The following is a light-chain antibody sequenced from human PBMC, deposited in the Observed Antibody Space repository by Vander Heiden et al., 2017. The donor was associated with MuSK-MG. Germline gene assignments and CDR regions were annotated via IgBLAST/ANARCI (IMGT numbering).Light chain of an antibody. CDR2: DEN. V-gene: IGLV3-19*01. CDR1: SLRSYF. CDR3: WARDISGTHLGM. Sequence: SSELTQDPAVSVPLRQTVRITYQGGSLRSYFASPHLQKTVQAPGLVFYDENNRPSGSPDRFSGSSKGNTAALTITGAQAEDEADYYCWARDISGTHLGMFGGGTKLTVL. J-gene: IGLJ3*02.